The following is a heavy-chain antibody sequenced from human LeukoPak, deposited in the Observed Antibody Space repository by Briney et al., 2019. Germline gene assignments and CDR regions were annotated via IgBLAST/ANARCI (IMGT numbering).Heavy chain of an antibody. CDR2: ISSSSSYI. D-gene: IGHD6-13*01. J-gene: IGHJ3*02. V-gene: IGHV3-21*01. CDR1: GFTFSSYS. Sequence: PGGSLRLSCAASGFTFSSYSMNWVRQAPGKGLEWVSSISSSSSYIYYADSVKGRFTISRDNAKNSLYLQMNSLRAEDTAVYYCARDEYSSSWVHAFDIWGQGTMVTVSS. CDR3: ARDEYSSSWVHAFDI.